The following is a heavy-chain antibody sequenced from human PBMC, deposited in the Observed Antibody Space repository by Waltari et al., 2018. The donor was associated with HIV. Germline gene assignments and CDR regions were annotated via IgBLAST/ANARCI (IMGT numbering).Heavy chain of an antibody. J-gene: IGHJ3*02. CDR1: GYTFTSYW. V-gene: IGHV5-51*01. Sequence: AEVIKPGESLKISCKGSGYTFTSYWIGWVRQMPGKGLEWMGIIYPGDSDTTYSPSFQGQVTISADKSISTAYLQWSSLKASDTDMYYCARQDIVVVPDAFDIWGQGTMVTVSS. CDR3: ARQDIVVVPDAFDI. CDR2: IYPGDSDT. D-gene: IGHD2-2*01.